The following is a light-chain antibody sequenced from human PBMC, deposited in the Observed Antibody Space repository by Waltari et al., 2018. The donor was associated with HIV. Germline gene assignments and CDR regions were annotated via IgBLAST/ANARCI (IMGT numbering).Light chain of an antibody. CDR2: GAS. J-gene: IGKJ2*01. V-gene: IGKV3-15*01. CDR3: QQYNFWPPLT. Sequence: EIVLTQSPATLSVSPGERATLSCRASQSVNNNLAWYQQKPGQVPRLLIYGASTRATGIPARFSGSGSGTEFTLTISSLQSEDFAVYYCQQYNFWPPLTFGQGTKLEIK. CDR1: QSVNNN.